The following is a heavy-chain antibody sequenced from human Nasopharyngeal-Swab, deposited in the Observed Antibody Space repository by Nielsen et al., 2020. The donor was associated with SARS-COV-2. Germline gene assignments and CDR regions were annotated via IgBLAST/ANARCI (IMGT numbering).Heavy chain of an antibody. V-gene: IGHV3-48*03. J-gene: IGHJ4*02. D-gene: IGHD2-2*01. CDR2: ISSSGSTI. CDR3: ARASVPAAIGVFGFDY. Sequence: VRQAPGKGLEWVSYISSSGSTIYYADSVKGRFTISRDNAKNSLYLQMNSLRAEDTAVYYCARASVPAAIGVFGFDYWGQGTLVPSPQ.